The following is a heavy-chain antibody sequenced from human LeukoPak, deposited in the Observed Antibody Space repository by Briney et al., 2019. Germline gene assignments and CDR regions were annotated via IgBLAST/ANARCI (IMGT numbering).Heavy chain of an antibody. Sequence: ASVRVSCKASGYTFTNYYIHWVRRAPGQGLEWMGIINPSGASTRYAQKCQGRVTMTRDMSASTGCMERSVLRSEATAVYHCARDLALHSSGWYETNWSDPWGQGTLVTVSS. V-gene: IGHV1-46*01. CDR1: GYTFTNYY. D-gene: IGHD6-19*01. CDR2: INPSGAST. CDR3: ARDLALHSSGWYETNWSDP. J-gene: IGHJ5*02.